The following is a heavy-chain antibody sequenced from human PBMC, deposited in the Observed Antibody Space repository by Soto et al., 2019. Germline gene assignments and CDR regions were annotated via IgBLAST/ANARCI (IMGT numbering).Heavy chain of an antibody. D-gene: IGHD3-10*01. V-gene: IGHV3-23*01. CDR2: ISGSGGST. CDR3: AKDPIYYGSGSYYPY. Sequence: GSLRLSCAASGFTFNNYAMSWVRQAPGKGLEWVSTISGSGGSTYYADSVKGRFTISRDNSKNTLYLQMNSLRAEDTAVYYCAKDPIYYGSGSYYPYWGQGTLVTVSS. CDR1: GFTFNNYA. J-gene: IGHJ4*02.